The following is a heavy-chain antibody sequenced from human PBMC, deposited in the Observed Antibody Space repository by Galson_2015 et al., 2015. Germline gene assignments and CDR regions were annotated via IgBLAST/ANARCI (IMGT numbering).Heavy chain of an antibody. CDR3: ARGKSSGDSSGYFPFFDY. J-gene: IGHJ4*02. D-gene: IGHD3-22*01. V-gene: IGHV3-21*05. CDR2: ISTTSIYI. Sequence: SLRISCEASGFTFSSYRMNWVRQASGKGLEWVSYISTTSIYIYYAESVKGRFTISRDNAKNSLYLQMNSLRAEVTAVYYCARGKSSGDSSGYFPFFDYWGQGALVPVSS. CDR1: GFTFSSYR.